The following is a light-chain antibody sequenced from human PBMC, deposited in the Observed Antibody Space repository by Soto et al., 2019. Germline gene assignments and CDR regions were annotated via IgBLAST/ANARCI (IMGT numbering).Light chain of an antibody. CDR2: WAS. J-gene: IGKJ1*01. CDR1: QGVLYSSNNKNY. Sequence: DIVMTQFPDSLAVSLGERATINCKSSQGVLYSSNNKNYLAWYQQKPGQPPKLLIYWASTRESGVPDRFSGSGSGTDFTLTISSQHAEDVAVYYCQQYYKARTFGQGTKVEIK. CDR3: QQYYKART. V-gene: IGKV4-1*01.